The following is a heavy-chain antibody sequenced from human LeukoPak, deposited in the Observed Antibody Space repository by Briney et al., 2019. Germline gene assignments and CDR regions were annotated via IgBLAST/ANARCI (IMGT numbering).Heavy chain of an antibody. CDR3: AKEGDSYFDY. Sequence: GGSLRLSCAASGFTFDDYAMHWVRQAPGKGLEWVSGISWNSGSIGYADSVKGRFTISRDNAKNSLYLQMNSLRAEDMALYYCAKEGDSYFDYWGQGTLVTVSS. CDR1: GFTFDDYA. J-gene: IGHJ4*02. D-gene: IGHD3-16*01. CDR2: ISWNSGSI. V-gene: IGHV3-9*03.